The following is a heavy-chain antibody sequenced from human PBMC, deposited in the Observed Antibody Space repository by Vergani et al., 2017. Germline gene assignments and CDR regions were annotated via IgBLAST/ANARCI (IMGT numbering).Heavy chain of an antibody. CDR2: ISSSGTTI. CDR1: GFSLSDYY. Sequence: QGQLVESGGGLVKPGGSLRLSCAASGFSLSDYYMTWIRRAPGKGLEWISYISSSGTTIYYADSVKGRFTISRDNAKNLVFLQMDSLRAEDTALYYCARGDYHVSFEIWGRGTMVTISS. CDR3: ARGDYHVSFEI. D-gene: IGHD3-10*02. J-gene: IGHJ3*02. V-gene: IGHV3-11*04.